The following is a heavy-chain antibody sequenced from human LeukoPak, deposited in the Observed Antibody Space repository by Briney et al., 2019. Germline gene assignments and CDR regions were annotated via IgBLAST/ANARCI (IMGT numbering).Heavy chain of an antibody. J-gene: IGHJ5*02. V-gene: IGHV3-30*03. CDR1: GFTFSSYG. D-gene: IGHD1-1*01. CDR3: VRGVGYTLLS. CDR2: ASFDGSNE. Sequence: GGSLRLSCAASGFTFSSYGMHWVRQAPGKGLEWVAVASFDGSNEKYADSVRGRFTISRDNSKKMLYLQMNSLSREDTAVYYCVRGVGYTLLSWGQGTLVTVSS.